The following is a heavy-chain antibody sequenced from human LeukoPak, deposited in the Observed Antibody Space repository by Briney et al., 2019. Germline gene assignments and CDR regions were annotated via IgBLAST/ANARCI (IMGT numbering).Heavy chain of an antibody. CDR3: ARVWPMGFYMDV. Sequence: ASVKVSCKASGYTFTGYYMHWVRQAPGQGLEWMGWISAYNGNTNYAQKLQGRVTMTTDTSTSTAYMELRSLRSDDTAVYYCARVWPMGFYMDVWGKGTTVTVSS. D-gene: IGHD3-16*01. CDR2: ISAYNGNT. V-gene: IGHV1-18*04. J-gene: IGHJ6*03. CDR1: GYTFTGYY.